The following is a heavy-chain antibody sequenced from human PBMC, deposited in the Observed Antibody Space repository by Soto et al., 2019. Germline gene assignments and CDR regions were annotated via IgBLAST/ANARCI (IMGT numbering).Heavy chain of an antibody. J-gene: IGHJ3*02. CDR1: GFTFSSYG. Sequence: QVQLVESGGGVVQPGRSLRLSCAASGFTFSSYGMHWVRQAPGKGLEWVAVISYDGSNKYYADSVKGRFTNSRDNSKNTLYLQMNSLRAEDTAVYYCAKWGLQHDAFDSWGQGTMVTVSS. V-gene: IGHV3-30*18. CDR2: ISYDGSNK. D-gene: IGHD3-16*01. CDR3: AKWGLQHDAFDS.